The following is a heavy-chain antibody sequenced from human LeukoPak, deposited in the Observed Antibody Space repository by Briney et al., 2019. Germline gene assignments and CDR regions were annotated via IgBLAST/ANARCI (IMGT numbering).Heavy chain of an antibody. Sequence: PGGSLRLSCTASGFTFGDYAMSWVRQAPGKGLEWVGFIRSKAYGGTTEYAASVKGRFTISRDDSKSIAYLQMNSLKTEDTAVYYCSAHRYCSSTSCYDTGDWGQGTLVTVSS. CDR3: SAHRYCSSTSCYDTGD. V-gene: IGHV3-49*04. D-gene: IGHD2-2*01. CDR2: IRSKAYGGTT. CDR1: GFTFGDYA. J-gene: IGHJ4*02.